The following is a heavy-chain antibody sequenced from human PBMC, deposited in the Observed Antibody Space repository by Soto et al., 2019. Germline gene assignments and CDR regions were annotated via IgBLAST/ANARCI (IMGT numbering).Heavy chain of an antibody. CDR1: GGTFYTYT. J-gene: IGHJ4*02. D-gene: IGHD5-18*01. Sequence: SVKVSFKASGGTFYTYTFSWVRQAPGQGLEWMGSITPIYPTTNYAEKFQGRLTVTADGSTNTAYMELNSLTPDDTAVYYCARIPRYSFPTSDDLDSWGQGTLVTVSS. CDR3: ARIPRYSFPTSDDLDS. CDR2: ITPIYPTT. V-gene: IGHV1-69*13.